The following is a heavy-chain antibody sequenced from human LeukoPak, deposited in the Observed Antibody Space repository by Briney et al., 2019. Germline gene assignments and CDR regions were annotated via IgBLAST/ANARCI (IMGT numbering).Heavy chain of an antibody. D-gene: IGHD6-19*01. CDR1: GFTFSTYA. V-gene: IGHV3-23*01. J-gene: IGHJ4*02. CDR2: FYETGKT. Sequence: GGSLRLSCAASGFTFSTYAMSWVRQAPGKGLEWVSTFYETGKTDHSDSVKGRFTICRDTSKNTLYLQMNSLRAEDTATYYCAKRGAGSGGLHYWGQGTLVTVSS. CDR3: AKRGAGSGGLHY.